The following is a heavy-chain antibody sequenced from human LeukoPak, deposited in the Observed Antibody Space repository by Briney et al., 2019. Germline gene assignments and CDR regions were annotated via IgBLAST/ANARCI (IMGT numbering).Heavy chain of an antibody. V-gene: IGHV3-30*03. CDR2: ISYDGSNE. CDR3: ARAPQWLGSYFDY. J-gene: IGHJ4*02. CDR1: GFTFSNAW. D-gene: IGHD6-19*01. Sequence: GGSLRLSCAASGFTFSNAWMNWVRQAPGKGLEWVAVISYDGSNEYYADSVKGRFTISRDNSKNTLYLQMNSLRAEDTAVYYCARAPQWLGSYFDYWGQGTLVTVSS.